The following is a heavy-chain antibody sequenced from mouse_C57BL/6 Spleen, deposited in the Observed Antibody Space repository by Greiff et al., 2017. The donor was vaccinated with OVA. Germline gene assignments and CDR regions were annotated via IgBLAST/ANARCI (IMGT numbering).Heavy chain of an antibody. CDR2: IDPENGDT. D-gene: IGHD6-1*01. V-gene: IGHV14-4*01. CDR1: GFNIKDDY. J-gene: IGHJ3*01. CDR3: TTLSLAY. Sequence: VQLKESGAELVRPGASVKLSCTASGFNIKDDYMHWVKQRPEQGLEWIGWIDPENGDTEYASKFQGKATITADTSSNTAYLQLSSLTSEDTAVYYCTTLSLAYWGQGTLVTVSA.